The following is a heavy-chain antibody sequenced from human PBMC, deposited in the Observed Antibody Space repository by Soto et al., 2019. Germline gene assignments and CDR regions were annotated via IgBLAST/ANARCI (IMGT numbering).Heavy chain of an antibody. CDR2: ISAYNGNT. CDR1: GYTFTSYG. D-gene: IGHD2-2*01. V-gene: IGHV1-18*01. Sequence: SVKVSCKASGYTFTSYGISWVRQAPGQGLEWMGWISAYNGNTNYAQKLQGRVTMTTDTSTSTAYMELRSLRSDDTAVYYCARGIVVASFYYYGMDVWGQGTTVTVSS. J-gene: IGHJ6*02. CDR3: ARGIVVASFYYYGMDV.